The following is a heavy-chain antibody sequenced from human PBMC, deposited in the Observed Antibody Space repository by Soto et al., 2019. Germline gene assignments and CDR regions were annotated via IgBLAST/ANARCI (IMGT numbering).Heavy chain of an antibody. V-gene: IGHV4-30-4*01. CDR3: ARCPYYYDSRGWFDP. D-gene: IGHD3-22*01. CDR2: IYYSGST. CDR1: GGSISSGDYY. J-gene: IGHJ5*02. Sequence: SETLSLTCTVSGGSISSGDYYWSWIRQPPGKGLERIGYIYYSGSTYYNPSLKSRVTISVDTSKNQFSLKLSSVTAADTAMYYCARCPYYYDSRGWFDPWGQGTLVTVSS.